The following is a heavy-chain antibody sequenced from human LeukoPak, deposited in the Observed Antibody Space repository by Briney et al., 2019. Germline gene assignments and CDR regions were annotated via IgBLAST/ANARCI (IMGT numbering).Heavy chain of an antibody. CDR2: INHRGST. V-gene: IGHV4-34*01. CDR1: GESFSGYY. D-gene: IGHD3-9*01. J-gene: IGHJ4*02. Sequence: PSETLSLTCAVYGESFSGYYWSWIRQPPGKGLEWIGEINHRGSTNYNPSLKSRVTISVDKSKNQFSLKLSSVTAADTAVYYCASTVLDYDILTGYYAFDYWGQGTLVTVSS. CDR3: ASTVLDYDILTGYYAFDY.